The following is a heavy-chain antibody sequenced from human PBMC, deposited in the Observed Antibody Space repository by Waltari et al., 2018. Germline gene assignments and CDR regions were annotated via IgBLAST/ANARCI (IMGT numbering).Heavy chain of an antibody. CDR3: AREDLAVRKTGGFDY. V-gene: IGHV4-61*02. CDR2: VSSTGGA. Sequence: QVLLQESGPGLVQASQTLSLTCTVSGDSISSADYYWSWIRRPAGKEMQWIGRVSSTGGAKHDPSLKRRATISVDSSKNEFSLSLTSVTAADTATYYCAREDLAVRKTGGFDYWGQGVMVSVSS. J-gene: IGHJ4*02. D-gene: IGHD6-19*01. CDR1: GDSISSADYY.